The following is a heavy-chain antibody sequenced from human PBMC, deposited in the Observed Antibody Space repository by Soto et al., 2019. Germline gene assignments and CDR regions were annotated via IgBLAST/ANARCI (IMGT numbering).Heavy chain of an antibody. Sequence: QVQLVQSGAEVKKPGSSVKVSCKASGGTFSSYAISWVRQAPGQGLEWMGGIIPIFGTANYAQKFQGRVTITADESTSTAYMEVSSLRSEDTAVYYCARDPGSGTDYYFQHWGQGTLVTVSS. CDR2: IIPIFGTA. CDR1: GGTFSSYA. V-gene: IGHV1-69*01. D-gene: IGHD2-15*01. J-gene: IGHJ1*01. CDR3: ARDPGSGTDYYFQH.